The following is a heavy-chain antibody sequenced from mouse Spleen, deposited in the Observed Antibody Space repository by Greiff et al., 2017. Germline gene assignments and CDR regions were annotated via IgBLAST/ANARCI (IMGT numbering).Heavy chain of an antibody. CDR1: GFNIKDDY. CDR2: IDPENGDT. J-gene: IGHJ3*01. D-gene: IGHD1-1*01. CDR3: TTSSRYYVTWFAY. V-gene: IGHV14-4*01. Sequence: EVQLQQSGAELVRPGASVKLSCTASGFNIKDDYMHWVKQRPEQGLEWIGWIDPENGDTEYASKFQGKATITADTSSNTAYLQLSSLTSEDTAVYYCTTSSRYYVTWFAYWGQGTLVTVSA.